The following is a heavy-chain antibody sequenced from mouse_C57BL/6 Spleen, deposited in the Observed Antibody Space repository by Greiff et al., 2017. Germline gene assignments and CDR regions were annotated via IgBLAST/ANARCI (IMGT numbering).Heavy chain of an antibody. Sequence: EVMLVESGGDLVKPGGSLKLSCAASGFTFSSYGMSWVRQTPDKRLEWVATISSGGSYTYYPDSVKGRFTISRDNAKNTLYLQMSSLKSEDTAMYYCARRSSGSPFAYWGQGTLVTVSA. CDR2: ISSGGSYT. V-gene: IGHV5-6*02. D-gene: IGHD3-2*02. CDR1: GFTFSSYG. CDR3: ARRSSGSPFAY. J-gene: IGHJ3*01.